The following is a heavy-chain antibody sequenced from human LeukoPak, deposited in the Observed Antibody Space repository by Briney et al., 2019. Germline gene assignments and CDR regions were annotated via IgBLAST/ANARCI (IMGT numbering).Heavy chain of an antibody. CDR1: GGTFSSYA. Sequence: SAKVSCKASGGTFSSYAISWVRQAPGQGREWMGGIIPIFGTANYAQKFQGRVTNTADESTSTAYMELSSLRSEDTAVYYCARVDGGNSGAYFDYWGQGTLVTVSS. V-gene: IGHV1-69*13. CDR3: ARVDGGNSGAYFDY. D-gene: IGHD4-23*01. CDR2: IIPIFGTA. J-gene: IGHJ4*02.